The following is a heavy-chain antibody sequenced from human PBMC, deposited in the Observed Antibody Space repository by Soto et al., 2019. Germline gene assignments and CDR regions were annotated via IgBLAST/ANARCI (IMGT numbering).Heavy chain of an antibody. CDR1: GGPISSSSYY. D-gene: IGHD1-26*01. Sequence: SETLSLTCTVSGGPISSSSYYWGWIRQPPGKGLEWIGSIYYSGSTYYNPSLKSRVTISEDTSKNQFSLKLSSVTAADTAVYYCARPSGSYLYYFDYWGQRTLVTVSS. CDR3: ARPSGSYLYYFDY. V-gene: IGHV4-39*01. CDR2: IYYSGST. J-gene: IGHJ4*02.